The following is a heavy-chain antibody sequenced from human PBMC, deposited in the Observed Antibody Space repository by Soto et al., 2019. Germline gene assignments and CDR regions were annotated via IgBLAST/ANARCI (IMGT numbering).Heavy chain of an antibody. CDR3: AKDGSRKDDY. D-gene: IGHD6-13*01. CDR2: ISDSGAKT. J-gene: IGHJ4*02. CDR1: GFSITDYA. Sequence: GGSLRLSCSASGFSITDYAVSWVRQAPGKGLEWVSSISDSGAKTFYADSVKGRFTISRDTSKNTVYLQLKSLRVEDTALYYCAKDGSRKDDYWGQGTLVTVSS. V-gene: IGHV3-23*01.